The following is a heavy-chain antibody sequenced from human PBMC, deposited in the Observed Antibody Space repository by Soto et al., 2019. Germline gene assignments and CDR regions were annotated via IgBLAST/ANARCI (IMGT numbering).Heavy chain of an antibody. CDR1: GGSGGSFSGYY. V-gene: IGHV4-34*01. CDR2: INHSGST. Sequence: SETLSLTCAVYGGSGGSFSGYYWSWIRQPPGKGLEWIGEINHSGSTNYNPSLKSRVTISVDTSKNQFSLKLSSVTAADTAVYYCARQPGYYDILTGYSTYYFDYWGQGTPVTVS. J-gene: IGHJ4*02. D-gene: IGHD3-9*01. CDR3: ARQPGYYDILTGYSTYYFDY.